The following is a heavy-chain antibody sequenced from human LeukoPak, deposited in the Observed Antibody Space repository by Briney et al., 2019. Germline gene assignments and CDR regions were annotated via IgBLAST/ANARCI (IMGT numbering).Heavy chain of an antibody. D-gene: IGHD6-19*01. CDR3: ARDRPCVAVAGYFDY. Sequence: ASVTVSYKASGYTFTSYGISWVRQAPGQGLEWMGWISAYNGNTNYAQKLQGRVAMTTDTSTSTAYMELRSLRSDDTAVYYCARDRPCVAVAGYFDYWGQGTLVTVSS. CDR2: ISAYNGNT. V-gene: IGHV1-18*01. CDR1: GYTFTSYG. J-gene: IGHJ4*02.